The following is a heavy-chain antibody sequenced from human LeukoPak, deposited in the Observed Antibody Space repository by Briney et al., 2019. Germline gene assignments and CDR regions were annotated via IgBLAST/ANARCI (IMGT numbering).Heavy chain of an antibody. Sequence: ASVKVSCKVSGYTLTELSMHWVGQAPGKGREWVGGFDPEEGETIYAQKFQGRVTMTEDTSTDTAYMELSSLRSEDTAVYYCARDLQRYYYDSSGVYYFDYWGQGTLVTVSS. V-gene: IGHV1-24*01. CDR3: ARDLQRYYYDSSGVYYFDY. D-gene: IGHD3-22*01. CDR2: FDPEEGET. CDR1: GYTLTELS. J-gene: IGHJ4*02.